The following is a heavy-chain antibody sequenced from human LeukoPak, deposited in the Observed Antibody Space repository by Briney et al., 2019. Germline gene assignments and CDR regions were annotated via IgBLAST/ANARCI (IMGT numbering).Heavy chain of an antibody. Sequence: GALRLSCAASGFTFSSYSMNWVRQAPGKGLEWVSSISSSSSYIYYADSVKGRFTISRDNAKNSLYLQMNSLRAEDTAVYYCARDSAYSYGYTGWFDPWGQGTPVTVSS. V-gene: IGHV3-21*01. J-gene: IGHJ5*02. CDR2: ISSSSSYI. CDR1: GFTFSSYS. CDR3: ARDSAYSYGYTGWFDP. D-gene: IGHD5-18*01.